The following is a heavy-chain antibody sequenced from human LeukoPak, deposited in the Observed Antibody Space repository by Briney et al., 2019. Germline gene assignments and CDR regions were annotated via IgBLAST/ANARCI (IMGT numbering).Heavy chain of an antibody. CDR3: ARTYHDISTGFYFDY. CDR2: IYYSGST. D-gene: IGHD3-9*01. J-gene: IGHJ4*02. CDR1: GGSISRFY. V-gene: IGHV4-59*08. Sequence: PSETLSLTCSVSGGSISRFYWSWIRQPPGKGLEWIGYIYYSGSTNYSPSLKSRVTISVDTSKTHFSLELSSVTAADTAVYYCARTYHDISTGFYFDYWGQGTLVTVSS.